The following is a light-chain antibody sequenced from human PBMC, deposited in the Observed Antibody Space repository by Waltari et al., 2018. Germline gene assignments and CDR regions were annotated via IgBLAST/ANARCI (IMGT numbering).Light chain of an antibody. Sequence: EIVMTQSSATLSVSPGERATLSCRASQSVSSNLAWYQQKPGQAPRLLIDGASTRPTGIPGRFSVSGSGTEFTLTISRLQSEDFSVYYCQQYNNWSWTFGQGTKVEIK. V-gene: IGKV3-15*01. J-gene: IGKJ1*01. CDR3: QQYNNWSWT. CDR2: GAS. CDR1: QSVSSN.